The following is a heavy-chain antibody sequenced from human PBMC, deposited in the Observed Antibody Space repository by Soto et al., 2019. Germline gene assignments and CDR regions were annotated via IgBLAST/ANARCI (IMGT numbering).Heavy chain of an antibody. CDR3: AKDGTGRYDSSGYYFDY. CDR1: GFTFSSYG. CDR2: ISYDGSNK. V-gene: IGHV3-30*18. Sequence: PGGSLRLSCAASGFTFSSYGMHWVRQAPGKGLEWVAVISYDGSNKYYADSVKGRFTISRDNSKNTLYLQMNSLRAEDTAVYYCAKDGTGRYDSSGYYFDYWGQGTLVTVSS. D-gene: IGHD3-22*01. J-gene: IGHJ4*02.